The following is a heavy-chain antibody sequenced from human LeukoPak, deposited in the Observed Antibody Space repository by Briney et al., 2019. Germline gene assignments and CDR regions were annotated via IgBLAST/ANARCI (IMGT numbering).Heavy chain of an antibody. Sequence: SPTLSLTCAISGESVSSTGASWNWIRQSPSRGLEWLGRTYYRSQWYYEYAFSVQSRIIVAPDTSKNQFSLQLSSVTPEDTAVYYCVRGNYNFDYWGQGSLVTVSS. CDR2: TYYRSQWYY. D-gene: IGHD5-24*01. V-gene: IGHV6-1*01. CDR3: VRGNYNFDY. J-gene: IGHJ4*02. CDR1: GESVSSTGAS.